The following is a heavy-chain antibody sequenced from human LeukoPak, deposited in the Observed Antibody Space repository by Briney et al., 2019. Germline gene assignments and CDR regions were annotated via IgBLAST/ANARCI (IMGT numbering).Heavy chain of an antibody. V-gene: IGHV3-48*04. CDR1: GFTFSSYN. D-gene: IGHD2-2*01. J-gene: IGHJ5*02. CDR3: ARSEVVVVNWFDP. Sequence: GGSLRLSCAASGFTFSSYNVNWVRQAPGKGLEWVSYISSSSSTRYYADSVKGRFTISRDNAKNSLYLQMNSLRAEDTAVYYCARSEVVVVNWFDPWGQGTLVTVSS. CDR2: ISSSSSTR.